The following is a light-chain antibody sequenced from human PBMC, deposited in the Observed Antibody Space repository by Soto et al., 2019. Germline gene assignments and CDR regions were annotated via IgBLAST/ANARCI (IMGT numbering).Light chain of an antibody. J-gene: IGKJ1*01. Sequence: EIVLTQAPGTLSLSPGERATLSCRASQSVSSIYLAWYQQKPGQPPRLLISEASTRATGIPDRFSGSGSGTDFTLTISSLEPEDFAVYYCQQYGRSPPSWTFGQGTKVEI. CDR3: QQYGRSPPSWT. V-gene: IGKV3-20*01. CDR1: QSVSSIY. CDR2: EAS.